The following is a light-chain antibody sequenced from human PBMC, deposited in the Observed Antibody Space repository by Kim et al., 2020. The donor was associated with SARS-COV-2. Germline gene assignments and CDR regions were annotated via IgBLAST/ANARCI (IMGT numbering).Light chain of an antibody. CDR2: GAS. CDR3: QQYAYWRA. V-gene: IGKV3-15*01. J-gene: IGKJ5*01. Sequence: SLPPGERATLPCRASQSISSNLAWYQQKPGQAPRVLIYGASARATGIPARFSGSGSGTEFTLTISNLQSEDFAVYYCQQYAYWRAFGQGTRLEIK. CDR1: QSISSN.